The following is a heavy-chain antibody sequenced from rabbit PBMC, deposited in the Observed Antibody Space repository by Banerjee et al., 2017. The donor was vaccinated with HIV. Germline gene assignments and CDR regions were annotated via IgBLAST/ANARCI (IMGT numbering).Heavy chain of an antibody. CDR3: ARDKGVGSSVYILYYGMDL. J-gene: IGHJ6*01. Sequence: QSLEESGGDLVKPGASLTLTCTASGFSFSSGYFMSWVRPAPGKGLEWIACIDADSVSSTYYASWAKGRFTISKTSSTTVTLQMTSLTAADTATYFCARDKGVGSSVYILYYGMDLWGPGTLVTVS. CDR1: GFSFSSGYF. V-gene: IGHV1S40*01. CDR2: IDADSVSST. D-gene: IGHD8-1*01.